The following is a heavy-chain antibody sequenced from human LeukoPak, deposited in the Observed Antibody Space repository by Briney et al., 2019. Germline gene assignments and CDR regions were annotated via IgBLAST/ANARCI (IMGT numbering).Heavy chain of an antibody. CDR3: ARVSGDYYHTVDY. V-gene: IGHV3-21*01. Sequence: GGSLRLSCAASGFTFSGYSMNWVRQAPGKGLEWVSSITSSSTYIYYADSVKGRFTISRDNAKNSLYLQMSSLRAEDTAVYFCARVSGDYYHTVDYWGRGTLVTVSS. D-gene: IGHD4-17*01. CDR2: ITSSSTYI. J-gene: IGHJ4*02. CDR1: GFTFSGYS.